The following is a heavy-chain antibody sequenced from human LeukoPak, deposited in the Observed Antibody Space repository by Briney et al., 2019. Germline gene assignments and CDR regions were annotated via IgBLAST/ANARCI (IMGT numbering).Heavy chain of an antibody. CDR1: GFTFSSYT. D-gene: IGHD2-15*01. CDR2: ITTGGPNT. J-gene: IGHJ4*02. Sequence: GGSLRLSCTASGFTFSSYTMSWVRQAPGEGLKWVSTITTGGPNTYYADSVKGRFTVSRDDSKNTLYLQMNSLRAEDTAVYYCAKKGGTLLRPYYFDYWGQGTLVTVSS. V-gene: IGHV3-23*01. CDR3: AKKGGTLLRPYYFDY.